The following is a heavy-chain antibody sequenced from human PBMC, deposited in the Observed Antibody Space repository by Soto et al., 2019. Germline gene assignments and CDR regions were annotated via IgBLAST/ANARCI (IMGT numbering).Heavy chain of an antibody. J-gene: IGHJ4*01. CDR2: IYYSGST. V-gene: IGHV4-59*01. CDR3: ARVGGVAARTFDY. CDR1: GGSINDFY. Sequence: TLSLTCTVSGGSINDFYWSCIRQPPGKGLEWIGYIYYSGSTDYNPSLKGRVTISVDTSKNQFSLKLRSVTAADTAVYYCARVGGVAARTFDYWGHGTLVTCSS. D-gene: IGHD6-6*01.